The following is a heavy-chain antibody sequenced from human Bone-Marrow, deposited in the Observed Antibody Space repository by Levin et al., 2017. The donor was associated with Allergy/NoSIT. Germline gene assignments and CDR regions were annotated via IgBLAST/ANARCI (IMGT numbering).Heavy chain of an antibody. CDR3: AKDVHYSHSLYYFDR. D-gene: IGHD4-11*01. V-gene: IGHV3-23*01. CDR2: ISGNGRDT. J-gene: IGHJ4*02. Sequence: PGGSLRLSCLASGFTFSNYAMTWVRQAPGKGLEWVAGISGNGRDTYYADSVEGRFVISRDNSKNTLYLQMHSLGVEDTAMYFCAKDVHYSHSLYYFDRWGQGTLVTVSS. CDR1: GFTFSNYA.